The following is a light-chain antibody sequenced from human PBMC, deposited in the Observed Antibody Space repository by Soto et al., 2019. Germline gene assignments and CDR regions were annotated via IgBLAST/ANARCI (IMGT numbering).Light chain of an antibody. CDR1: QGISSY. J-gene: IGKJ1*01. CDR3: QQYYSYLSWT. Sequence: AIRMTQSPSSLSASTGDRVTITCRASQGISSYLAWYQQKPGKAPKLLIYAASTLQSGVPSRFSGSGSGTDFTLTISCLQSDDFATYYCQQYYSYLSWTFGQGTKVEIK. CDR2: AAS. V-gene: IGKV1-8*01.